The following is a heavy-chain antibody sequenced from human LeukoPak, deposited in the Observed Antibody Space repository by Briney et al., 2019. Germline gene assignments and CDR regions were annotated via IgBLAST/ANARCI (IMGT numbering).Heavy chain of an antibody. CDR3: ARGGRGSSSHIDY. J-gene: IGHJ4*02. D-gene: IGHD6-6*01. CDR1: GFTFSSYS. CDR2: ISSSSSYI. Sequence: GGSLRLSCAASGFTFSSYSMNWVRQAPGKGLEWVSSISSSSSYIYYADTVKGRFTISRDNAKNSLYLQMNSLRAEDTAVYYCARGGRGSSSHIDYWGQGTLVTVSS. V-gene: IGHV3-21*01.